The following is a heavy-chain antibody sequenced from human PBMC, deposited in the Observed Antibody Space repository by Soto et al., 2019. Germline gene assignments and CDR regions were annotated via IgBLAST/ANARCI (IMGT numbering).Heavy chain of an antibody. J-gene: IGHJ4*02. CDR1: GGSIGNSY. CDR3: ARHSSSWPIFDY. Sequence: SETLSLTCTVSGGSIGNSYWSWIRQSPGKGLEWICYIYYSGSSNYNPSLKSRVSISVDTSKNQFSLKLSSVTAADTAVYYCARHSSSWPIFDYWGQGTLVTVSS. D-gene: IGHD6-13*01. CDR2: IYYSGSS. V-gene: IGHV4-59*08.